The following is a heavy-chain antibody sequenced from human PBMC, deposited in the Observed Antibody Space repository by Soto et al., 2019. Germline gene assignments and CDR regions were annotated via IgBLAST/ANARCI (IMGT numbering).Heavy chain of an antibody. Sequence: EVQLLESGGGLVQPGGSLRLSCTASGFTFSRHAMTWVRQAPGKGLEWVSGLSDSGGSIYYADSVKGRFTISRDNSITTFSLQINTLSPEDTAIFYCAKVPSTWYAVFFPPWGQGPLVPVPS. CDR3: AKVPSTWYAVFFPP. CDR1: GFTFSRHA. CDR2: LSDSGGSI. V-gene: IGHV3-23*01. D-gene: IGHD6-13*01. J-gene: IGHJ5*02.